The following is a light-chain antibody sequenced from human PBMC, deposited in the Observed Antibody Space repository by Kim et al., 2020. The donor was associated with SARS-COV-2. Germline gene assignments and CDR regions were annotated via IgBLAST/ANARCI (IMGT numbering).Light chain of an antibody. Sequence: EIVLTQSPGTLSLSPGERATLSCRASQSVSSSYLAWYQQKPGQAPRLLIYGASSRATGIPDRFSGSGSGTDFTLTISRLEPEDFAVYYLQQYSSSPPMYTFGQGTKLEI. J-gene: IGKJ2*01. CDR3: QQYSSSPPMYT. CDR2: GAS. V-gene: IGKV3-20*01. CDR1: QSVSSSY.